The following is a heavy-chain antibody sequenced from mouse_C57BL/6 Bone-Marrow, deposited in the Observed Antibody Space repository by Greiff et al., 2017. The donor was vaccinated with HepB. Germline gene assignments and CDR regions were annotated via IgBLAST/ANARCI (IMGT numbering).Heavy chain of an antibody. V-gene: IGHV3-6*01. J-gene: IGHJ2*01. CDR2: ISYDGSN. CDR3: ARGPGYFDY. Sequence: EVQLVESGPGLVKPCQSLSLTCSVTGYSITSGYYWNWIRQFPGNKLEWMGYISYDGSNNYNPSLKNRISITRDTSKNQFFLKLNSVTTEDTATYYCARGPGYFDYWGQGTTLTVSS. CDR1: GYSITSGYY.